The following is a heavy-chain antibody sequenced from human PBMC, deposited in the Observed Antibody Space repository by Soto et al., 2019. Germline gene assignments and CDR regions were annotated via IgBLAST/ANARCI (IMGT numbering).Heavy chain of an antibody. CDR1: GDTFTSYP. D-gene: IGHD3-22*01. CDR3: GRDWSLYGSSALVDY. J-gene: IGHJ4*02. Sequence: SLKVSSKASGDTFTSYPMHWWPQSPGQGLEWMGWFNAATSDTKYTQKFQRRVIITRAPFAITAYMELGSLRKDDTAGYYCGRDWSLYGSSALVDYWGQGTLVTVPS. V-gene: IGHV1-3*01. CDR2: FNAATSDT.